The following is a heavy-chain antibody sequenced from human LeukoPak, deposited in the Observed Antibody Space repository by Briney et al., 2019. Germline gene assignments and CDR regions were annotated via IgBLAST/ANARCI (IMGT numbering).Heavy chain of an antibody. CDR2: ISSSSSYT. Sequence: AGSLRLSCAASAFTFSDYYMSWIRQAPGKGLEWVSYISSSSSYTNYADSVKGPFTISRDNAKNSLYLQINSLRAVDTAVYYCARDLGYCSGGSCYSSGFDYWGQGTLVTVSS. CDR1: AFTFSDYY. CDR3: ARDLGYCSGGSCYSSGFDY. D-gene: IGHD2-15*01. J-gene: IGHJ4*02. V-gene: IGHV3-11*05.